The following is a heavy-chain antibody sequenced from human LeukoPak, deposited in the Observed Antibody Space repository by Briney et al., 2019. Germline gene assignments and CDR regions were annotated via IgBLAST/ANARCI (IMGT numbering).Heavy chain of an antibody. Sequence: GESLRLSCAASGFTFSTYAMSWVRQAPGKGLEWVAAISGSGGRIYYGDSVKGRFTVSRDNSRNTLYLQMNSLRAEDTALYYCAKDTGYYYGSGTYYHYDYWGQGTLVTVSS. CDR3: AKDTGYYYGSGTYYHYDY. V-gene: IGHV3-23*01. D-gene: IGHD3-10*01. J-gene: IGHJ4*02. CDR1: GFTFSTYA. CDR2: ISGSGGRI.